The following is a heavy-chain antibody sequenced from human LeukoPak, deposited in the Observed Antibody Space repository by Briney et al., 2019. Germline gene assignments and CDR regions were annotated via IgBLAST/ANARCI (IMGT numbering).Heavy chain of an antibody. V-gene: IGHV3-23*01. D-gene: IGHD3-22*01. J-gene: IGHJ4*02. CDR1: GFTFSSYA. CDR3: AKASGGYDSSGYFYYFDY. CDR2: ISGSGGGT. Sequence: PGGSLRLSCAASGFTFSSYAMSWVRQAPGKGLEWVSAISGSGGGTYYADSVKGRFTISRDNSKNTLYLQMNSLRAEDTAVYYCAKASGGYDSSGYFYYFDYWGQGTLVTVPS.